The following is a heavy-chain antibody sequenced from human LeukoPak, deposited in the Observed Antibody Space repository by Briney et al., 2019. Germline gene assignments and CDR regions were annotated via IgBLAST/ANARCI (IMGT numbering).Heavy chain of an antibody. D-gene: IGHD1-26*01. Sequence: PGGSLRLSCAASGFTFSSYSMNWVRQAPGKGLEWVSYISSSSSTIYYADSVKGRFTISRDNAKNSLYLQMNSLRAEGTAVYYCASEVGATGAFDIWGQGTMVTVSS. V-gene: IGHV3-48*01. J-gene: IGHJ3*02. CDR2: ISSSSSTI. CDR1: GFTFSSYS. CDR3: ASEVGATGAFDI.